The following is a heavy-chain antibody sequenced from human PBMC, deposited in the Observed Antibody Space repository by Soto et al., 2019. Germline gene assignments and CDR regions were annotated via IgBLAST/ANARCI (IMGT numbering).Heavy chain of an antibody. J-gene: IGHJ6*02. V-gene: IGHV1-69*06. Sequence: QVQLVQSGAEVKKPGSAVNVSCKASGGTFNSYAVSWVRQAPGQGLEWMGGIIPLFGAPRYAQKFQGRVTITADKATSTGYMEVNSLRSEDTAVFYCARARSNYAYNYALDVWGQGTTVIVSS. CDR3: ARARSNYAYNYALDV. D-gene: IGHD4-4*01. CDR2: IIPLFGAP. CDR1: GGTFNSYA.